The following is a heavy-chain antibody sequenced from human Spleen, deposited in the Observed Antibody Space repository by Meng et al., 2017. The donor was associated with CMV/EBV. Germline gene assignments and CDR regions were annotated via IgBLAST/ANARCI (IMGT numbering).Heavy chain of an antibody. CDR1: GGSISSTSYY. CDR3: ARDRWKYSAFDI. CDR2: IFYSGST. J-gene: IGHJ3*02. Sequence: ESLRLSCNVSGGSISSTSYYWGWIRQPPGKGLEWIGSIFYSGSTYYNPSLKSRVTLSVDTSKLQFSLKLSPVTAADTAVYYCARDRWKYSAFDIWGLGTLVTVSS. V-gene: IGHV4-39*07. D-gene: IGHD5-12*01.